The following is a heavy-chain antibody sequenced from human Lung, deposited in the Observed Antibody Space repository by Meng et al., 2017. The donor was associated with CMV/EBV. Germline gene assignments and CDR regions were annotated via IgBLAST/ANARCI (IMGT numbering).Heavy chain of an antibody. CDR2: VIPMLGIV. CDR3: ARDFVTGRTTYFYGMDV. V-gene: IGHV1-69*10. Sequence: SVKVSXQATGGTFSSYGVSWVRQAPGQGLEWMGGVIPMLGIVTYAQKFQGRITITADKSTSTSIAFMDLSSLRSDDTAVHYCARDFVTGRTTYFYGMDVWGQGXPVTVSS. J-gene: IGHJ6*02. CDR1: GGTFSSYG. D-gene: IGHD1/OR15-1a*01.